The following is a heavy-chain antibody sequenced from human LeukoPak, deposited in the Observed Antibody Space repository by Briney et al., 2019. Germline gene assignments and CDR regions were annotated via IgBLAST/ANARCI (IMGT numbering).Heavy chain of an antibody. CDR3: AKSPPVAAKGWYFDY. J-gene: IGHJ4*02. Sequence: GGSLRLSCAASGFTFSSYAMSWVRQAPGKGLEWVSTVGGSAGSTYYADSVKGRFTVSRDNSKNTLYLQMNSLRAEDTAVYYCAKSPPVAAKGWYFDYWGQGTLVTVSS. CDR1: GFTFSSYA. V-gene: IGHV3-23*01. D-gene: IGHD6-19*01. CDR2: VGGSAGST.